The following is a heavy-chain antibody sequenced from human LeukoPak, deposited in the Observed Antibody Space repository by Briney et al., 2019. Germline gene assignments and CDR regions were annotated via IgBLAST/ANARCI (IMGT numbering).Heavy chain of an antibody. V-gene: IGHV4-61*01. J-gene: IGHJ3*02. Sequence: SETLSLTCTVSGGSVSSGSYYWRWLRQPPGKGLEWIGYIYYSGSTNYNHSLKSRVTISVDTSKDQFSLKLSSVTAADSAVYYCARDGRFGDPYCSSTSCPYDAFDIWGQGTMVTVSS. CDR1: GGSVSSGSYY. CDR3: ARDGRFGDPYCSSTSCPYDAFDI. CDR2: IYYSGST. D-gene: IGHD2-2*01.